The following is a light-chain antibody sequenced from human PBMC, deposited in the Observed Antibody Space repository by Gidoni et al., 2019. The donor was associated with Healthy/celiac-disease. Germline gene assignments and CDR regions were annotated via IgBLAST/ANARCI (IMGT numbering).Light chain of an antibody. CDR3: MKGLKTRT. Sequence: IVMTQYPLSLPVTPGEPASISCRSSHILLHSNGYNYLDWYLQKQGQSPQLLIYFGSNRDSGVPDRFSGSGSGKDFTLKIRRVEAEDVGVYYCMKGLKTRTFGQGTKVEIK. J-gene: IGKJ1*01. CDR2: FGS. V-gene: IGKV2-28*01. CDR1: HILLHSNGYNY.